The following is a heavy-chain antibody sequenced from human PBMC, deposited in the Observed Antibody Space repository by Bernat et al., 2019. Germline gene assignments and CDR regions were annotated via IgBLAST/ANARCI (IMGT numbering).Heavy chain of an antibody. D-gene: IGHD6-13*01. CDR3: AKGDSSSWIYYYGMDV. V-gene: IGHV3-23*04. CDR1: GFTFSSYA. Sequence: VHLVESGGGLVQPGGSLRLSCAASGFTFSSYAMSWVRQAPGKGLEWVSAISGSGGSTYYADSVKGRFTISRDNSKNTLYLQMNSLRAEDTAVYYCAKGDSSSWIYYYGMDVWGQGTTVTVSS. J-gene: IGHJ6*02. CDR2: ISGSGGST.